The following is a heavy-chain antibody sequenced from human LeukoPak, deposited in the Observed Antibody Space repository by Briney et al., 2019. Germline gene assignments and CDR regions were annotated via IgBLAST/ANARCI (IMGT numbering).Heavy chain of an antibody. J-gene: IGHJ3*02. V-gene: IGHV3-23*01. Sequence: GGSLRLSCAASGFTFNTYAMSWVRQAPGEGLEWVSGISSSGGTTYYADSVKGRFTISRDSSKNTVFLQMNSLRADDTAVYYCAKFADSGWPSFVAFDIWGQGTMVTVSS. CDR2: ISSSGGTT. D-gene: IGHD6-19*01. CDR1: GFTFNTYA. CDR3: AKFADSGWPSFVAFDI.